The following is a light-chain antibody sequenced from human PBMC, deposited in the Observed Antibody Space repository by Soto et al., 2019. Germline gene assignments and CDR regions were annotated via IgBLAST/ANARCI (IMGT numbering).Light chain of an antibody. CDR1: SSDVGGYNY. J-gene: IGLJ1*01. CDR2: DVS. V-gene: IGLV2-14*01. Sequence: QSVLTQPASVSGSPGQSITISCTGTSSDVGGYNYVSWYQQHPGKAHKLMIYDVSGRPSGVSYRFSGSKSGNTASLTISGLQSEDEADYYCSSYTSSNTRYVFGTGTKVTVL. CDR3: SSYTSSNTRYV.